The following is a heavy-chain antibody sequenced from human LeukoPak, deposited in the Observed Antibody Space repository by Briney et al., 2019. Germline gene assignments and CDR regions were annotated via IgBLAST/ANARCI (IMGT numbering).Heavy chain of an antibody. D-gene: IGHD3-3*01. CDR3: ARRGSGQTPGYYYYMDV. J-gene: IGHJ6*03. CDR2: IYPGDSDT. V-gene: IGHV5-51*01. Sequence: GASLKISCKGSGYSFTSYWIGWVRQMPGKGLEWMGIIYPGDSDTRYSPSFQGQVTISADKSISTAYLQWSSLKASDTAMYYCARRGSGQTPGYYYYMDVWGKGTTVTVSS. CDR1: GYSFTSYW.